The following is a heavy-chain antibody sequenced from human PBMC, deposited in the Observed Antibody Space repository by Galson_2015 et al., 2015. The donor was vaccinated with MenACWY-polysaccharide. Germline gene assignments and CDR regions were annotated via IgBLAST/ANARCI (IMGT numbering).Heavy chain of an antibody. CDR1: GFTFSTYW. V-gene: IGHV3-7*01. CDR2: IKEDGSEK. Sequence: SLRLSCAASGFTFSTYWMNWVRQAPGKGLEWVANIKEDGSEKYYVDSVKGRFTISRDNAKNSLYLQMNSLRADDTAVYYCAGGAGTKLRLDYWGQGTLVTVSS. CDR3: AGGAGTKLRLDY. J-gene: IGHJ4*02. D-gene: IGHD6-19*01.